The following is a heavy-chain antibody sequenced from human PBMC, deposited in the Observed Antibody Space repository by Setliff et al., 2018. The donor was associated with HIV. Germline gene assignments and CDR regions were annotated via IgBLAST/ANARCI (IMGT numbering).Heavy chain of an antibody. Sequence: GASVKVSCKASGYIFTNYYVHWVRQAPGQGLEWMGIINPGGGTTSYPRKFRDKVTLTRDTSTSTVYMELTYLTSEDTAVYYCARGSCSGCYLSDYWGQGTLVTVSS. V-gene: IGHV1-46*01. D-gene: IGHD6-19*01. J-gene: IGHJ4*02. CDR1: GYIFTNYY. CDR2: INPGGGTT. CDR3: ARGSCSGCYLSDY.